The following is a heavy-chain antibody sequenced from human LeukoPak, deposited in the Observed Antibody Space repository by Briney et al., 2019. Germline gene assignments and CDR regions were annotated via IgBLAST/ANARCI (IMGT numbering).Heavy chain of an antibody. CDR1: GFTVSSNY. Sequence: GGSLRLSCAASGFTVSSNYMSWVRQAPGKGLEWVSVIYSGGSTYYADSVKGRFTISRDNSKNTLYPQMNSLRAEDTAVYYCARGGDGYNSYYFDYWGQGTLVTVSS. CDR3: ARGGDGYNSYYFDY. J-gene: IGHJ4*02. D-gene: IGHD5-24*01. CDR2: IYSGGST. V-gene: IGHV3-53*01.